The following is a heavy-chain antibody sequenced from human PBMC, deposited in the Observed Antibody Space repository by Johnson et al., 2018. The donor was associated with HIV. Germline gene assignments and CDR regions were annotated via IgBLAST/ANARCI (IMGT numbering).Heavy chain of an antibody. CDR3: ARDRGFWDAFDI. J-gene: IGHJ3*02. CDR1: GFTFSSYD. V-gene: IGHV3-13*01. Sequence: VQLVESGGGLVQPGGSLRLSCAASGFTFSSYDMHWVRQATGKGLEWVSAIGTAGDTYYPGSVKGRFTISRDNAKNSLYLQMNSLRAEDTALYYCARDRGFWDAFDIWGQGKMVTVAS. D-gene: IGHD3-3*01. CDR2: IGTAGDT.